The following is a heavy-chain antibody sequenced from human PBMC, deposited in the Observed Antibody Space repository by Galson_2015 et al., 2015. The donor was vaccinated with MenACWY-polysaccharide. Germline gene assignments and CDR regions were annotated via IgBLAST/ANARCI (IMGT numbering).Heavy chain of an antibody. CDR1: GSRFSNSG. CDR3: ARECSRIVFRAFDT. V-gene: IGHV3-33*01. D-gene: IGHD6-13*01. CDR2: IKYDGSKI. J-gene: IGHJ3*02. Sequence: SLRLSCAASGSRFSNSGMHWVRQAPGKGLEWVGVIKYDGSKIVYADSVKGRFIISRDNSKTTLFLEMNSLGAEDTAVYYCARECSRIVFRAFDTWGQGTMVSASS.